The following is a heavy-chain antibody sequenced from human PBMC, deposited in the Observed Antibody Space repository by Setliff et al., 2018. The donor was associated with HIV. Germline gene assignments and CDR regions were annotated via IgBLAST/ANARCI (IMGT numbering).Heavy chain of an antibody. CDR1: DSGTYY. D-gene: IGHD3-3*02. CDR3: ARAAAGNTGPFDP. CDR2: VSSRGDT. Sequence: LSLTCTVSDSGTYYWSWIRQPAGKGLEWIGRVSSRGDTNYNPSLKSRVTMSVDTSKNQFSLKLTSVTASDTAVYYCARAAAGNTGPFDPWGQGSPVTVSS. J-gene: IGHJ5*02. V-gene: IGHV4-61*02.